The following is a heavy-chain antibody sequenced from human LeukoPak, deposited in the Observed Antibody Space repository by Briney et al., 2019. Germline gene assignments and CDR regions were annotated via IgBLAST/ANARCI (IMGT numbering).Heavy chain of an antibody. CDR3: AKKDGDY. CDR2: IYSSGST. J-gene: IGHJ4*02. CDR1: GASNSAFH. Sequence: PSETLSLTCTVSGASNSAFHWTWFRQPAGKGLEWIGLIYSSGSTLFNPSLKSRVAMSVDLTKNQLSLKLTSVTAADTAMYYCAKKDGDYWGRGTLVTVSS. V-gene: IGHV4-4*07. D-gene: IGHD3-3*01.